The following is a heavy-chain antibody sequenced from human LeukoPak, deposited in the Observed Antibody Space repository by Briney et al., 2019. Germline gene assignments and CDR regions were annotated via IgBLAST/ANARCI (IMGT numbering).Heavy chain of an antibody. CDR2: MSPKTSDT. CDR3: TRQTYGDHFDF. D-gene: IGHD4-17*01. CDR1: EDTFNAYY. J-gene: IGHJ4*02. V-gene: IGHV1-2*02. Sequence: ASVKVSCKASEDTFNAYYIHWVRQAPGQGLEWMGWMSPKTSDTNYAQNFQGRVTMTRDTSMTTAYMGLRSLTAGDTAVYYCTRQTYGDHFDFWGQGTLVTASP.